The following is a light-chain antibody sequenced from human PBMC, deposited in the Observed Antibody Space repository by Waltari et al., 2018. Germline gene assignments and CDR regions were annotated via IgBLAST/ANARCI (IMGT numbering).Light chain of an antibody. J-gene: IGKJ1*01. CDR1: QTIGNY. Sequence: DIQMTQSPSTLSASVGDRVTITCRASQTIGNYLAWYQQKPGRAPKLLMYKASSLECGVPSRFTGSGSGTEFTLTISSLQPDDFATYYCQQFESYPWTFGQGTKVEIK. CDR3: QQFESYPWT. CDR2: KAS. V-gene: IGKV1-5*03.